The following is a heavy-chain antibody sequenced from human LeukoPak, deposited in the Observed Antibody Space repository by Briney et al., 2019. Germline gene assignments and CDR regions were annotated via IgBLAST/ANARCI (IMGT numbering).Heavy chain of an antibody. D-gene: IGHD6-13*01. V-gene: IGHV1-69*04. CDR2: GIPILGIA. CDR1: GGTFSSYA. CDR3: ARVTPLAATSTGYFDY. J-gene: IGHJ4*02. Sequence: SVKVSCKASGGTFSSYAISWVRQAPGQGLEWMGRGIPILGIANYAQKFQGRVTITAEQSTSTAYMELSSLRSEDTAVYYCARVTPLAATSTGYFDYWGQGTLVTVSS.